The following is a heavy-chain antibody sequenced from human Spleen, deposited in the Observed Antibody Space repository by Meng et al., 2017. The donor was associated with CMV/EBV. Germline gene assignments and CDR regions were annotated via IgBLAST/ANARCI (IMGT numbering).Heavy chain of an antibody. J-gene: IGHJ4*02. CDR3: AKVSGSGSYSSFDY. V-gene: IGHV3-53*01. CDR1: GFTVSSNY. D-gene: IGHD3-10*01. Sequence: GGSLRLSCAASGFTVSSNYVSWVRQAPGKGLEWVSLIYSGVTTYYADSVKGRFTISRDNSKNTLYLQMNSLRAEDTAVYYCAKVSGSGSYSSFDYWGQGTLVTVSS. CDR2: IYSGVTT.